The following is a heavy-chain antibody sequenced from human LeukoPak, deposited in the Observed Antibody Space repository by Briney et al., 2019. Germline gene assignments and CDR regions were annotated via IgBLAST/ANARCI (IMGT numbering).Heavy chain of an antibody. J-gene: IGHJ4*02. CDR1: GFSLSTSGVG. CDR2: IYWDDDK. V-gene: IGHV2-5*02. CDR3: AHINITSGVDY. Sequence: SGPTLVNPTPPLTLTCTFSGFSLSTSGVGVGWIRQPPGKALESLALIYWDDDKRYSPSLKSILTITKDTSKNHVVLTMTNMDPVDTATYYCAHINITSGVDYWGQGTLVTVSS. D-gene: IGHD2/OR15-2a*01.